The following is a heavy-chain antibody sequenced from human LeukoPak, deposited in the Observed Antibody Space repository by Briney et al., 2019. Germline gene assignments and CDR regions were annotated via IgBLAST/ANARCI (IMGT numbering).Heavy chain of an antibody. D-gene: IGHD6-13*01. J-gene: IGHJ6*03. Sequence: MPSETQSLTCTVSGGSIRSYYWSWIRQPPGKGLEWIGYIYYSGSTNYNPSLKSRVTISVDTSKNQFSLKLSSVTAADTAVYYCARVGYSSSWFYYYYMDVWGKGTTVTVSS. CDR3: ARVGYSSSWFYYYYMDV. V-gene: IGHV4-59*01. CDR1: GGSIRSYY. CDR2: IYYSGST.